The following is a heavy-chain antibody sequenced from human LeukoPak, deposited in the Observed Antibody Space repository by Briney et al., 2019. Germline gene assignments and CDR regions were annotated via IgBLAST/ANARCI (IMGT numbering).Heavy chain of an antibody. D-gene: IGHD6-13*01. J-gene: IGHJ4*02. Sequence: SETLSLTCTVSGGSISSYYWSWIRQPPGKGLEWIGYIYYSGSTNYNPSLKSRVTISVDTSKNQFSLKLSSVTAADTAVYYCARGSSWDPPLFDYWGQGTLVTVSS. CDR1: GGSISSYY. CDR2: IYYSGST. V-gene: IGHV4-59*01. CDR3: ARGSSWDPPLFDY.